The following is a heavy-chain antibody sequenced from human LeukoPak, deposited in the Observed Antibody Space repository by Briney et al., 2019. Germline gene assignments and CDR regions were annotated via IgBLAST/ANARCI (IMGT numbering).Heavy chain of an antibody. CDR2: IKSKLSGGTA. Sequence: GGSLSLSCADSGSTFSYGWMSWVRQAPGKGLEWVARIKSKLSGGTADYAAPVKGRFTISRDDSENTLFLQMNSLKVEDSAVYYCAIERGGCTDVTCYAFNEWGQGTLVTVSS. J-gene: IGHJ4*02. V-gene: IGHV3-15*01. CDR3: AIERGGCTDVTCYAFNE. CDR1: GSTFSYGW. D-gene: IGHD2-15*01.